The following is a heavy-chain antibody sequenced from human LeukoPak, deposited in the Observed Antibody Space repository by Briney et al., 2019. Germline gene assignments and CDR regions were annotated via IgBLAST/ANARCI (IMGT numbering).Heavy chain of an antibody. CDR3: VRDPRGYNWFDA. J-gene: IGHJ5*02. Sequence: MTSETLSLTCTASGGSISSYYWSWIRQPPGKGLEWIGYIYYSGDTNYNPSLKSRVTISVDTSKNQFSLKVTSMTAADTAVYYCVRDPRGYNWFDAWGQGTLVTVSS. D-gene: IGHD3-10*01. V-gene: IGHV4-59*01. CDR1: GGSISSYY. CDR2: IYYSGDT.